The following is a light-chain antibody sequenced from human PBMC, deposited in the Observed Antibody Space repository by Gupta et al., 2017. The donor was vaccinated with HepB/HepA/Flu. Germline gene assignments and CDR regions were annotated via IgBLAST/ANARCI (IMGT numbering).Light chain of an antibody. CDR3: QQRNSSPFT. Sequence: DIQLTQSPSFLSASVGDRVTITCRASQGISSYLAWYQQKPGKAPKLLISAASPVKSGVPSRFSGSGSGTEFTLTISSRQPEDFATYYCQQRNSSPFTFGQGTKMEIK. J-gene: IGKJ2*01. CDR1: QGISSY. V-gene: IGKV1-9*01. CDR2: AAS.